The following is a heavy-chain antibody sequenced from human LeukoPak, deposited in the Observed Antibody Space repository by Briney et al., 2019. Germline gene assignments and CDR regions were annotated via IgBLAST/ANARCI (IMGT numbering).Heavy chain of an antibody. CDR2: TSNSGST. CDR1: GDSISSYY. V-gene: IGHV4-59*01. J-gene: IGHJ4*02. CDR3: ARAGSGYSFDY. Sequence: NSSETLSLTCTVSGDSISSYYWNWIRQPPGKGLEWIGYTSNSGSTYNNPSLKSRLTISIDTSKNQFSLRLNSVTAADTAVYYCARAGSGYSFDYWGQGKLVTVSS. D-gene: IGHD3-22*01.